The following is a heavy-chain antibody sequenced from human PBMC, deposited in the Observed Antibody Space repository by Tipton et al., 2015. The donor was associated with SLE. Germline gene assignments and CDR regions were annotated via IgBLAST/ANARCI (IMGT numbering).Heavy chain of an antibody. J-gene: IGHJ4*02. CDR3: ARGVEYLQFGRAYYFDS. CDR2: IYYTGST. D-gene: IGHD3-10*01. CDR1: GGSISSSTDY. V-gene: IGHV4-39*01. Sequence: GLVKPSETLSLTCTVSGGSISSSTDYWAWIRQPPGKGLEWIGSIYYTGSTYYTPSLKSRIAISVDTSRKQLSLKLTSVAAADTAIYYCARGVEYLQFGRAYYFDSWGQGTLVTVSS.